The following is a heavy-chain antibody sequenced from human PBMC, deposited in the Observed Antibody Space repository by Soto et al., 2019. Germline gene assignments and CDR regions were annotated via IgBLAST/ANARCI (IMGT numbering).Heavy chain of an antibody. CDR1: GYTFTSYY. J-gene: IGHJ6*02. Sequence: ASVKVSCKASGYTFTSYYMHWVRQAPGQGLEWMGIINPSGGSTSYAQKFQGRVTMTRDTSTSTVYMELSSLRSEDTAVYYCARVRFSFLTGYPLSDPYYYYYGMDVWGQGTTVTVSS. V-gene: IGHV1-46*01. D-gene: IGHD3-9*01. CDR3: ARVRFSFLTGYPLSDPYYYYYGMDV. CDR2: INPSGGST.